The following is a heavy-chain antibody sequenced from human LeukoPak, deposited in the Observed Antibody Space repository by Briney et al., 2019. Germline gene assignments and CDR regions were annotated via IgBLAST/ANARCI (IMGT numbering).Heavy chain of an antibody. CDR1: GYTFTSYG. Sequence: GASVKVSCKASGYTFTSYGISWVRQAPGQGLEWMGWISAYNGNTNYAQKLQGRVTMTTDTSTSTAYMELRSLRSDDTVVYYCARDRGGSGWYEELWDYWGQGTLVTVSS. D-gene: IGHD6-19*01. V-gene: IGHV1-18*01. CDR2: ISAYNGNT. CDR3: ARDRGGSGWYEELWDY. J-gene: IGHJ4*02.